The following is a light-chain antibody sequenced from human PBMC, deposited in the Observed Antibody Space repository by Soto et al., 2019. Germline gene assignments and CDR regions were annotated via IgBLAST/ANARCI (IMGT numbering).Light chain of an antibody. V-gene: IGKV3-20*01. CDR1: QSVSNNY. J-gene: IGKJ1*01. CDR3: QQYGSSGT. CDR2: GAS. Sequence: IGLRQSPGTLSLSPGERATLSCRASQSVSNNYLAWYQQKPGQAPRLLIYGASNRATGIPDRFSGSGSGTDFTLTISRLEPEDFAVYYCQQYGSSGTFGQGTKVDI.